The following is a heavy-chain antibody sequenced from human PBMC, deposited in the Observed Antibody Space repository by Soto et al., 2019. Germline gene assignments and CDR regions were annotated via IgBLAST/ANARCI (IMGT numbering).Heavy chain of an antibody. CDR2: INSDGSTT. J-gene: IGHJ4*02. CDR3: SRMPRVDTAMAADF. CDR1: GFTFSSYW. D-gene: IGHD5-18*01. Sequence: GGSLRLSCAASGFTFSSYWMLWVRQAPGKGLVWVSRINSDGSTTSYADSVKGRFSISRDNAKNTLYLQMDSLRAEDTAVYYCSRMPRVDTAMAADFWGQGTLVTVSS. V-gene: IGHV3-74*01.